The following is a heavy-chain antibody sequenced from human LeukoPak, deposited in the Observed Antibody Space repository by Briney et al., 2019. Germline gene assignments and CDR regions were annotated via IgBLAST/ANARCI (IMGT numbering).Heavy chain of an antibody. CDR1: GGSFSGYY. V-gene: IGHV4-34*01. CDR3: ARGAQTYYDKAPVDY. D-gene: IGHD3-22*01. J-gene: IGHJ4*02. CDR2: INHSGST. Sequence: SETLSLTCAVYGGSFSGYYWSWIRQPPGKGLEWIGEINHSGSTYYNPSLKSRVTISVVTSKSQFSLKLNSMTAADTAVYYCARGAQTYYDKAPVDYWGQGTLVTVSS.